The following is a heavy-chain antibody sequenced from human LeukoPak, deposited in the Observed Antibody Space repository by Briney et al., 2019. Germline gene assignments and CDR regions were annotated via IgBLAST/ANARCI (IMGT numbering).Heavy chain of an antibody. Sequence: GMSLRLSCAASGFTFDDYAMNWVRQAPGKGLEWVSSISSSSSYIYYADSVKGRFTISRDNAKNSLYLQMNSLRAEDTAVYYCASGTVGYCSSTSCYRFDYWGQGTLVTVSS. CDR1: GFTFDDYA. CDR2: ISSSSSYI. V-gene: IGHV3-21*01. CDR3: ASGTVGYCSSTSCYRFDY. D-gene: IGHD2-2*03. J-gene: IGHJ4*02.